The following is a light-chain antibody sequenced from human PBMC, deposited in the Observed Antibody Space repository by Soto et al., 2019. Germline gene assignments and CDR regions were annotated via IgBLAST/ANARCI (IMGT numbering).Light chain of an antibody. CDR2: GAS. CDR1: QSVRSN. J-gene: IGKJ2*01. CDR3: QQYGSSPPYT. Sequence: EIVMTQSPATLSVSPGERATLSCRASQSVRSNLAWYQQKPGQAPRLLIYGASTRATGIPARFSGSGSGTEFPLTINSLQSEDFSVYYCQQYGSSPPYTFGQGTKLEIK. V-gene: IGKV3D-15*01.